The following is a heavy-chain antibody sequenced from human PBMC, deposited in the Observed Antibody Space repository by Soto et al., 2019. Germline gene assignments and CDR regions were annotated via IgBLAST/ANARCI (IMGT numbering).Heavy chain of an antibody. CDR1: GGSISSGGYY. J-gene: IGHJ4*02. D-gene: IGHD3-22*01. CDR2: IYYSGST. V-gene: IGHV4-31*03. Sequence: SETLSLTCTVSGGSISSGGYYWSWIRQHPGKGLEWIGYIYYSGSTYYNPSLKSRVTISVDTSKNQFSLRLSSVTAADTAVYYCARVDDSSGFFDYWGQGTLVTVSS. CDR3: ARVDDSSGFFDY.